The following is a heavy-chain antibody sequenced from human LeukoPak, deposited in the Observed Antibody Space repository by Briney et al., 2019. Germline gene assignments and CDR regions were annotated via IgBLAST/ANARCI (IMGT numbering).Heavy chain of an antibody. CDR1: GGSISSYY. CDR2: INHSGST. V-gene: IGHV4-34*01. Sequence: ASETLSLTCTVSGGSISSYYWSWIRQPPGKGLEWIGEINHSGSTNYNPSLKSRVTISVDTSKNQFSLKLSSVTAADTAVYYCARAPDRNWFDPWGQGTLVTVSS. CDR3: ARAPDRNWFDP. J-gene: IGHJ5*02.